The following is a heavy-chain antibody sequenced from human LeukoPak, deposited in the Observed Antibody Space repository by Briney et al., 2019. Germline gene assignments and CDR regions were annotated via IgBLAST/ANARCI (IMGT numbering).Heavy chain of an antibody. CDR3: ARLHVDTPMVKWNVYHYYGMGV. J-gene: IGHJ6*02. CDR2: IFPGDSDT. CDR1: GYSFSSYW. D-gene: IGHD5-18*01. Sequence: GESLEISCKGSGYSFSSYWISWVRQMPGKGLEWMGIIFPGDSDTTYSPSFQGQVTISADKSISTAYLQWRSLKASDTAMYYCARLHVDTPMVKWNVYHYYGMGVWGQGTTVTVSS. V-gene: IGHV5-51*01.